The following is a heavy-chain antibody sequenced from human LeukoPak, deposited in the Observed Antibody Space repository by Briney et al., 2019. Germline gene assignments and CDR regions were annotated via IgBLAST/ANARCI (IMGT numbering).Heavy chain of an antibody. Sequence: ASVKVSCKASGYTFTGYYMHWVRQAPGQGLEWMGWINPSSGGTNYAQKFQGRVTMTRDTSISTAYMELSRLRSDDTAVYYCAREGRGPHFDYWGQGTLVTVSS. V-gene: IGHV1-2*02. CDR1: GYTFTGYY. J-gene: IGHJ4*02. CDR2: INPSSGGT. CDR3: AREGRGPHFDY.